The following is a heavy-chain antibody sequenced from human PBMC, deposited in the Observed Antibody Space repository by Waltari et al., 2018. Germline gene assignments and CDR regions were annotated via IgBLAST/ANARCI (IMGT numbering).Heavy chain of an antibody. CDR1: GYTFTSYG. J-gene: IGHJ4*02. CDR3: AVGHCSGGSCYPAGDY. Sequence: QVQLVQSGAEVKKPGASVKVSCKASGYTFTSYGISWVRQAPGQGLEWMGWISAYNGNTNYAQKLQDRVTMTTDTSTSTAYMELRSLRSDDTAVYYCAVGHCSGGSCYPAGDYWGQGTLVTVSS. D-gene: IGHD2-15*01. V-gene: IGHV1-18*01. CDR2: ISAYNGNT.